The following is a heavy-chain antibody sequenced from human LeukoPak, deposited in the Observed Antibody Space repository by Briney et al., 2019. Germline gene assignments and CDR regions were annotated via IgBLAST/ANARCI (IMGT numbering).Heavy chain of an antibody. D-gene: IGHD3-10*01. CDR3: AGATYYYDSGSHSWFDP. Sequence: ASVKVSCKASGYTFTSYGISWVRQAPGQGLEWMGWISAYNGNTNYAQKLQGRVTMTTDTSTSTAYMELRSLRSDDTAVYYCAGATYYYDSGSHSWFDPWGQGTLVTVSS. CDR1: GYTFTSYG. J-gene: IGHJ5*02. CDR2: ISAYNGNT. V-gene: IGHV1-18*01.